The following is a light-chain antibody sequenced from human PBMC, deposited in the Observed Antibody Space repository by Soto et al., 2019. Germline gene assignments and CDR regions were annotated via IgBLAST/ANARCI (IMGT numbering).Light chain of an antibody. V-gene: IGKV3-15*01. CDR3: QQYNGWPWT. CDR1: QSVSSS. Sequence: EIMMTQSLDTLSVFPEERATISCLASQSVSSSLAWYQQKPGQAPRLLIYGASTRATGIPARFSGSGSGTDFTLTITGLQSEDFAVYYCQQYNGWPWTFGLGTIVDI. J-gene: IGKJ1*01. CDR2: GAS.